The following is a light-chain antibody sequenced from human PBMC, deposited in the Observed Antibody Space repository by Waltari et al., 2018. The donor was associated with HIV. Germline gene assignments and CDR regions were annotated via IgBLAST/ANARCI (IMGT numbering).Light chain of an antibody. J-gene: IGLJ2*01. V-gene: IGLV2-14*01. CDR2: EVV. CDR1: SSDVGGFKL. CDR3: ASFASDTTVPV. Sequence: QSALTQPASVSGSPGQSITISCTGTSSDVGGFKLVSWYQQFPGKAPKLIIYEVVNRPSGVSDRFSGSKSGNTASLTISDLQAEDEATYHCASFASDTTVPVFGGGTRLTVL.